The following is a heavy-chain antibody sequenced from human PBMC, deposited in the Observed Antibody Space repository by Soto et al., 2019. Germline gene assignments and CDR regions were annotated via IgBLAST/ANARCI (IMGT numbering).Heavy chain of an antibody. V-gene: IGHV4-61*01. CDR3: ARGHLYYYGSGSYYFDY. CDR2: IYYSGST. CDR1: GGSVSSGSYY. D-gene: IGHD3-10*01. J-gene: IGHJ4*02. Sequence: SETLSLTCTVSGGSVSSGSYYWSWIRQPPGKGLEWIGYIYYSGSTNYNPSLKSRVTISVDTSKNQFSLKLSSVTAADTAVYYCARGHLYYYGSGSYYFDYWGQGTLVTVSS.